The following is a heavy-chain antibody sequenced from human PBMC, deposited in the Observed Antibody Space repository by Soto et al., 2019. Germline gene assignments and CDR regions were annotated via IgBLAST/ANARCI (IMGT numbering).Heavy chain of an antibody. V-gene: IGHV4-34*01. Sequence: SETLSLTFAVYGGSFSGYYWSWIRQPPGKGLEWIGEINHSGSTNYNPSLKSRVTISVDTSKNQFSLKLSSVTAADTAVYYCARGKGGITIFGVVSRPYYYGMDVWGQGTTVTVSS. D-gene: IGHD3-3*01. CDR2: INHSGST. CDR3: ARGKGGITIFGVVSRPYYYGMDV. J-gene: IGHJ6*02. CDR1: GGSFSGYY.